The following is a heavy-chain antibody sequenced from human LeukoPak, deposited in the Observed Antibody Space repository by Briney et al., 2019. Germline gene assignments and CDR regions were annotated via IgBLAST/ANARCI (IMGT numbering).Heavy chain of an antibody. D-gene: IGHD1-26*01. CDR1: GLTFTTAW. Sequence: PGGSLRLSCAASGLTFTTAWMSWVRQAPGKGLQWVGRIKSNADGGTAEYAAPVKGRFTISRDDSKNMLYLQMNSLKSEDTAVYYCGTAIKWEAPPFDDWGQGTLVSVSS. J-gene: IGHJ4*02. CDR3: GTAIKWEAPPFDD. V-gene: IGHV3-15*01. CDR2: IKSNADGGTA.